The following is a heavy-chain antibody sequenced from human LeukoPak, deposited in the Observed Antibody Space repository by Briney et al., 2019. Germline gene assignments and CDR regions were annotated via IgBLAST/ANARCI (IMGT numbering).Heavy chain of an antibody. V-gene: IGHV4-34*01. CDR1: GGSFSGYY. CDR3: ARYYDYVWGSYRPRAFDY. D-gene: IGHD3-16*02. CDR2: INHSGST. J-gene: IGHJ4*02. Sequence: PSETLSLTCAVYGGSFSGYYWSWIRQPPGKGLEWIGEINHSGSTNYNPSLKSRVTISVDTSKNQFSLKLSSVTAADTAVYYCARYYDYVWGSYRPRAFDYWGQGTLVTVSS.